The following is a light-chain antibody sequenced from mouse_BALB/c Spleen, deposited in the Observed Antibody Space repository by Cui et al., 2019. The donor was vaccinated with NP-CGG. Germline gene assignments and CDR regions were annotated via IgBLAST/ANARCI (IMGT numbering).Light chain of an antibody. J-gene: IGLJ1*01. CDR1: TGAVITSNY. Sequence: QAVVTQESAFTTSPGETVTLTCRSSTGAVITSNYANWVQEKPNQLFTGLIGGTNNRAPGIPARFSGSLIGDKAALTITGAQTEDEAIYFCALWYSNHWMFGGGTKLTVL. CDR2: GTN. CDR3: ALWYSNHWM. V-gene: IGLV1*01.